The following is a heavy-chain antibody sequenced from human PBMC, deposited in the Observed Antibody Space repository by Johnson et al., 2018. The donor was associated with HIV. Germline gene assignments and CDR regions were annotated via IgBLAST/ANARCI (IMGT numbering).Heavy chain of an antibody. Sequence: VQLVESGGGLVQPGGSLRLSCAASGFTFSSYAMHWVRQAPGKGLEYVSAISSNGGSTYYANYVKGRFTISRDNSKNTLYLQMGSLRAEDMAVYYCARGGASGAFDIWGQGTMVTVSS. V-gene: IGHV3-64*01. J-gene: IGHJ3*02. CDR3: ARGGASGAFDI. CDR1: GFTFSSYA. D-gene: IGHD1-26*01. CDR2: ISSNGGST.